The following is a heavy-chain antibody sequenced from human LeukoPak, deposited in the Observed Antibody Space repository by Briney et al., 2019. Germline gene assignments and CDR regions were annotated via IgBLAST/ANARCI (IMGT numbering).Heavy chain of an antibody. CDR2: IYHSGST. J-gene: IGHJ4*02. CDR1: GYSISSGYY. CDR3: ASPSSYYDYVWGSYRSGYFDY. Sequence: SETLSLTCTVSGYSISSGYYWGWIRQPPGKGLEWIGSIYHSGSTYYNPSLKSRVTISVDTSKNQFSLKLSSVTAADTAVYYCASPSSYYDYVWGSYRSGYFDYWGQGTLVTVSS. V-gene: IGHV4-38-2*02. D-gene: IGHD3-16*02.